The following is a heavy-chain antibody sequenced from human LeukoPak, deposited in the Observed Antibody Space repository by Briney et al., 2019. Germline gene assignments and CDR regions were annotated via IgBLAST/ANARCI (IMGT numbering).Heavy chain of an antibody. CDR2: IRGSGTST. J-gene: IGHJ4*02. CDR3: AKVTDYGSGTYYNRGFDY. V-gene: IGHV3-23*01. Sequence: PGGSLRLSCAASGFTFSNYAMSWVRQAPGKGLEWVSAIRGSGTSTYYADSVKGRSTISRDNSKSTLYLQMNSLRADDTAVYYCAKVTDYGSGTYYNRGFDYWGQGSLVTVSS. D-gene: IGHD3-10*01. CDR1: GFTFSNYA.